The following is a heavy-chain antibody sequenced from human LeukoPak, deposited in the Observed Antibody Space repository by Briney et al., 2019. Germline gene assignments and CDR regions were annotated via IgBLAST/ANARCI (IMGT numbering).Heavy chain of an antibody. CDR2: IYYSGST. J-gene: IGHJ5*02. D-gene: IGHD5-24*01. CDR3: ARDRGRDGYIGWFDP. Sequence: SETLSLTCSVSGGSIGSGTYYWSWIRQPPGKGLEWIGYIYYSGSTNYNPSLKSRVTISVDTSKNQFSLKLSSVTAADTAVYYCARDRGRDGYIGWFDPWGQGTLVTVSS. CDR1: GGSIGSGTYY. V-gene: IGHV4-61*01.